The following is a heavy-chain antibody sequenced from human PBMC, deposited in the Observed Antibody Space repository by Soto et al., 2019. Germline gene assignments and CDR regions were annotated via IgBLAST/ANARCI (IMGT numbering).Heavy chain of an antibody. CDR2: ISSSGSTI. V-gene: IGHV3-11*01. D-gene: IGHD1-26*01. Sequence: QVQLVESGGGLVKPGGSLRLSCAASGFTFSDYYMSWIRQAPGKGLEWVSYISSSGSTIYYADSVKGRFTISRDNAKNSLYLQMNRLRAEDTAVYYCARETNGFMGAIAPAGYYYYGMDVWGQGTTVTVSS. CDR3: ARETNGFMGAIAPAGYYYYGMDV. CDR1: GFTFSDYY. J-gene: IGHJ6*02.